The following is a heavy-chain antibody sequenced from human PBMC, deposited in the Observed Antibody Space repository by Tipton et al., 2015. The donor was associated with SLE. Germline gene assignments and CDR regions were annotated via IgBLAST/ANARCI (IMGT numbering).Heavy chain of an antibody. CDR3: ARAGDSSGYYYAY. V-gene: IGHV4-34*01. J-gene: IGHJ4*02. CDR2: INHSVSA. Sequence: LRLSCAVFGGSLSGYYWSWMRQLPGKGLEWIGEINHSVSANYNPSLKSRVTISVDTSKNQFSLKLTSVTAADTAMYYCARAGDSSGYYYAYWGQGPPVTVSS. D-gene: IGHD3-22*01. CDR1: GGSLSGYY.